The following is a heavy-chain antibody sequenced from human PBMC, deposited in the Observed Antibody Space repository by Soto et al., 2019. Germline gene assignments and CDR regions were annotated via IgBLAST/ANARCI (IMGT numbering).Heavy chain of an antibody. J-gene: IGHJ4*02. CDR2: IYYSGST. D-gene: IGHD6-13*01. CDR3: ARAPRKGIAAAGLFDY. V-gene: IGHV4-30-4*01. CDR1: GGSISSGDYY. Sequence: QVQLQESGPGLVKPSQTLSLTCTVSGGSISSGDYYWSWIRQPPGKGLEWIGYIYYSGSTYNPSLKSRVTISVDTSKNQFSLKLSSVTAADTAVYYCARAPRKGIAAAGLFDYWGQGTLVTVSS.